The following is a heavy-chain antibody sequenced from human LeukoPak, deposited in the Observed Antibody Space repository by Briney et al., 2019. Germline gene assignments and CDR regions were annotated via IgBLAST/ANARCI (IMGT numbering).Heavy chain of an antibody. CDR2: ISSSSSYI. CDR1: GFTFSSYS. Sequence: GGSLRLSCAASGFTFSSYSMNWVRQAPGKGLEWVSSISSSSSYIYYADSVKGRFTISRDNAKNSLYLQMNSLRAEDTAVYYCARDRGYSSGYRDYWGQGTLVTASS. J-gene: IGHJ4*02. CDR3: ARDRGYSSGYRDY. V-gene: IGHV3-21*01. D-gene: IGHD5-18*01.